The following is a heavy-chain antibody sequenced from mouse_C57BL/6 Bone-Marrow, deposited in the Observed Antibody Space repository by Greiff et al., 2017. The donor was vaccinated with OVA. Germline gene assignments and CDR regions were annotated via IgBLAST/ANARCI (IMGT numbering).Heavy chain of an antibody. J-gene: IGHJ2*01. Sequence: EVKLVESGGGFVQPKGSLKLSCAASGFSFNTYAMNWVRQAPGKGLEWVARIRSKSNNYATYYADSVKDRLTISRDDSESMLYLQMNNLKTEDTAMYCSVRQEGFFDYWGQGTTLTVSS. CDR2: IRSKSNNYAT. CDR3: VRQEGFFDY. V-gene: IGHV10-1*01. CDR1: GFSFNTYA.